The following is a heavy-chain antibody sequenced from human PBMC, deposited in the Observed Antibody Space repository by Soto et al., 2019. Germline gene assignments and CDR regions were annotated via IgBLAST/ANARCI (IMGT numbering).Heavy chain of an antibody. V-gene: IGHV1-18*01. J-gene: IGHJ4*02. CDR2: ISTARGDT. Sequence: QVQLVQSGTEMKKPGASVKVSCKASGYTFTTSGITWVRQAPGQGPEYMGWISTARGDTNCAQEFQDRITMTTDTSTSTVYMELRTLTSDDTAVYYCARSRDYYNDYWDQGSLVTVSS. CDR1: GYTFTTSG. CDR3: ARSRDYYNDY.